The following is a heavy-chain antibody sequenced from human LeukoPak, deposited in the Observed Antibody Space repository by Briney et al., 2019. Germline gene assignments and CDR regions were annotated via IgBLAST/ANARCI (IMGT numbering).Heavy chain of an antibody. D-gene: IGHD2-15*01. CDR1: GFIFSNYA. CDR3: AKRRDYSGGFFSDFDY. Sequence: GGSLRLSCAASGFIFSNYAMSWVRQATGKGLEWVSAITSGGGSTYYAAFVKGRFTVSRDKSKNTLYLQMNSLRAEDTAVYYCAKRRDYSGGFFSDFDYWGQGTLVTVSS. V-gene: IGHV3-23*01. CDR2: ITSGGGST. J-gene: IGHJ4*02.